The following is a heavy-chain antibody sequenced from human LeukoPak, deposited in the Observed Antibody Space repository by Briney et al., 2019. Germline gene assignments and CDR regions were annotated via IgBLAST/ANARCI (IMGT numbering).Heavy chain of an antibody. J-gene: IGHJ4*02. Sequence: PSETLSLTCTVSGGSVSSGSYYWRWIRQPPGKGLEWIGYIYYSGSTNYNPSLKSRVTISVDTSKNQFSLKLSSVTAADTAVYYCARAENYGDFDYWGQGTLVTVSS. V-gene: IGHV4-61*01. CDR1: GGSVSSGSYY. CDR2: IYYSGST. D-gene: IGHD4-17*01. CDR3: ARAENYGDFDY.